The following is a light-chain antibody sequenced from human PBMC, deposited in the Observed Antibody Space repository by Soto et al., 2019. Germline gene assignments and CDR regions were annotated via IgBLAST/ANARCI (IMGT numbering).Light chain of an antibody. CDR2: KAS. Sequence: DIQMTQSPSSLSASVGDRVIITCRASQSVSNWLAWYQQKPGKAPNLLIDKASSLQSGVPSRFRGSRSGTEFTLTVSSLQPEDFATYYCLQDHDDSWTFGQGTKV. J-gene: IGKJ1*01. CDR1: QSVSNW. CDR3: LQDHDDSWT. V-gene: IGKV1-5*03.